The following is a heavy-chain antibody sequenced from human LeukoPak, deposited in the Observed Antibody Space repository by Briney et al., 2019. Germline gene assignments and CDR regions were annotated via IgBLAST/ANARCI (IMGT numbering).Heavy chain of an antibody. CDR1: GESVSSRNYY. J-gene: IGHJ1*01. Sequence: PSETLSLTCSVSGESVSSRNYYWAWIRQPPGRGLEWNVNIFYTGSTYYNPSLKSRVTIFVDTSKNQFSLNLTSVTAADTAVYYCARHKRGRLDPFNDGGQGTLVIVSS. V-gene: IGHV4-39*01. CDR2: IFYTGST. CDR3: ARHKRGRLDPFND. D-gene: IGHD1-1*01.